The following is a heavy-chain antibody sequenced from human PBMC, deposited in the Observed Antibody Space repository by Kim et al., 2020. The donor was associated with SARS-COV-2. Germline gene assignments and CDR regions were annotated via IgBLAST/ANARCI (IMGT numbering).Heavy chain of an antibody. CDR3: ARETEYNWFDT. V-gene: IGHV4-4*07. Sequence: TNYNPSLKSRVIMSVDTSKNQFSLKLTSVTAADTAVYYCARETEYNWFDTLGQGTLVIVSS. J-gene: IGHJ5*02. CDR2: T.